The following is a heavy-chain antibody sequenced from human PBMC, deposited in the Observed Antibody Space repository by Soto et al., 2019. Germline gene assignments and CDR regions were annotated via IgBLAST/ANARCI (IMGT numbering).Heavy chain of an antibody. D-gene: IGHD2-2*01. CDR2: ISSSGSTI. Sequence: DWTGGSLRLSCAASGFTFSDYYMSWIRQAPGKGLEWVSYISSSGSTIYYADSVKGRFTISRDNAKNSLYLQMNSLRAEDTAVYYCARARVPAAMARYYYYGMDVWGQGTTVTVSS. CDR1: GFTFSDYY. CDR3: ARARVPAAMARYYYYGMDV. V-gene: IGHV3-11*01. J-gene: IGHJ6*02.